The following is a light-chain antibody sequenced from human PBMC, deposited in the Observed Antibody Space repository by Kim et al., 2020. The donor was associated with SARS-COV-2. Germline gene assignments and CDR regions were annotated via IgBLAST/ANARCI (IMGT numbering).Light chain of an antibody. CDR3: QTWDSNTRV. V-gene: IGLV4-60*03. CDR2: LEGSGTY. Sequence: SSVKLTCTLSSGHSSYIIAWHQQQPGKAPRYLMKLEGSGTYYKGSGVPYRFSGSSSGADRYLTISNLQSEDEADYYCQTWDSNTRVFGGGTQLTVL. CDR1: SGHSSYI. J-gene: IGLJ3*02.